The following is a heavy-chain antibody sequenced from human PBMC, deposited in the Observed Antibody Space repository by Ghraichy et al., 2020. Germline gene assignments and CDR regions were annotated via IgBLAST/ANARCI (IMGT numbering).Heavy chain of an antibody. J-gene: IGHJ4*02. V-gene: IGHV4-39*01. D-gene: IGHD3-22*01. CDR2: IYYSGST. Sequence: SETLSLTCTVSGGSISTRSYYWGWIRQPPGKGLEWIGSIYYSGSTYDNPSLKSRVTMSVDTSKNQFSLKLSSVTATDTAVYYCARLLHDSRGYYYFDYWGLGTLVTVAS. CDR1: GGSISTRSYY. CDR3: ARLLHDSRGYYYFDY.